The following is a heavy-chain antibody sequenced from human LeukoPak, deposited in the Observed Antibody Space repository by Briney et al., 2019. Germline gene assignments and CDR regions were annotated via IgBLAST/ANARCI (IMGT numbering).Heavy chain of an antibody. CDR2: IYYSGST. D-gene: IGHD3-9*01. CDR3: ARVQDRLHYDILTGYYPAWAFDY. J-gene: IGHJ4*02. CDR1: GGSISSYY. Sequence: SETLSLTCTVSGGSISSYYWSWIRQPPGKGLEWIGYIYYSGSTNYNPSLKSRVTISVDTSKNQFSLKLSSETAADTAVYYCARVQDRLHYDILTGYYPAWAFDYWGQGTLVTVSS. V-gene: IGHV4-59*01.